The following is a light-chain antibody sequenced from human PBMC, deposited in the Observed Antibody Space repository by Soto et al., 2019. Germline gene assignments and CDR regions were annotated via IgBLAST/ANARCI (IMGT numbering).Light chain of an antibody. V-gene: IGLV2-14*01. CDR2: DVS. CDR3: SSYTSSNTRV. CDR1: RSDVGAYNF. Sequence: QSALTQPASVSGSPGQSITISCTGTRSDVGAYNFVSWYQQQHPGKAPKLVVYDVSNRPSGISNRFSGSKSGNTASLTISGLQAEDEADYYCSSYTSSNTRVFGTGTKVTVL. J-gene: IGLJ1*01.